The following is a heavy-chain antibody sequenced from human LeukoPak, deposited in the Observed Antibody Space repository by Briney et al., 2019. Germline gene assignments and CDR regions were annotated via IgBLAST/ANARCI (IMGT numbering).Heavy chain of an antibody. CDR3: ASLPLYGDYDY. CDR2: INPSGGST. Sequence: PWASVTVSCKASGYTFTSYYMHWVRQAPGQGLEWMGIINPSGGSTSYAQKFQARVTMTSDTSTTTVYMELSSLRSEDTAVYYCASLPLYGDYDYWGQGTLVTVSS. V-gene: IGHV1-46*01. J-gene: IGHJ4*02. CDR1: GYTFTSYY. D-gene: IGHD4-17*01.